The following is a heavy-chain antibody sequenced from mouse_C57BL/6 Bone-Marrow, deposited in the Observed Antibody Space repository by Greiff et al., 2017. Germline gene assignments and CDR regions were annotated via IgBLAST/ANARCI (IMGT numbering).Heavy chain of an antibody. J-gene: IGHJ2*01. Sequence: VQLQQSGPVLVKPGASVKMSCKASGYTFTDYYMNWVKQSHGKSLEWIGVINPYNGGTSYNQKFKGKATLTVDKSSSTAYMELNSLTSEDSAVYYCARRGNYYGSSFLYYFDYWGQGTTLTVSS. CDR2: INPYNGGT. CDR1: GYTFTDYY. V-gene: IGHV1-19*01. CDR3: ARRGNYYGSSFLYYFDY. D-gene: IGHD1-1*01.